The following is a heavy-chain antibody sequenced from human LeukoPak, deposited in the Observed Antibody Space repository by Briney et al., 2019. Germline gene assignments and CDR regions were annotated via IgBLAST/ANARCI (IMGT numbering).Heavy chain of an antibody. D-gene: IGHD2-2*01. CDR2: IYYSGST. Sequence: PSQTLSLTCTVSGGSISSGGYYWSWIRQHPGKGLEWIGYIYYSGSTYYNPSLKSRVTISVDTSKNQFSLKLSSVTAADTAVYYCARESCSSTSCYFSVPDYWGQGTLVTVSS. CDR3: ARESCSSTSCYFSVPDY. CDR1: GGSISSGGYY. V-gene: IGHV4-31*03. J-gene: IGHJ4*02.